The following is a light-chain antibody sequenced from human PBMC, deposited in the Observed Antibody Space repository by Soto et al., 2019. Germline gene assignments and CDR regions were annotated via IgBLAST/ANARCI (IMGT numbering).Light chain of an antibody. J-gene: IGLJ1*01. CDR2: EVS. CDR1: SSDVGGYKF. V-gene: IGLV2-14*01. CDR3: CSYTRTSNHYF. Sequence: HSVLTQPASVSGSPGQSITISCTGTSSDVGGYKFVSWYQQHPGKAPKLMIYEVSNRPSGVSSRFSGSKSGNTASLTISGLQAEDEADYYCCSYTRTSNHYFFGSGTKVTVL.